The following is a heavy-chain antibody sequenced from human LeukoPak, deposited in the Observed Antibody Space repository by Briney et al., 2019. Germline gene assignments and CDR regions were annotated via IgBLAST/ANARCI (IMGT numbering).Heavy chain of an antibody. D-gene: IGHD3-16*01. CDR1: GGSISSYY. CDR2: IYYSGST. Sequence: PSETLCLTCTVSGGSISSYYWSWIRQPPGKGLEWIGYIYYSGSTNYNPSLKSRVTVSVDTSKNQFSLKLSSVTAADTAVYYYARASLRYDYVWGSGGAFDIWGQGTMVTVSS. J-gene: IGHJ3*02. V-gene: IGHV4-59*01. CDR3: ARASLRYDYVWGSGGAFDI.